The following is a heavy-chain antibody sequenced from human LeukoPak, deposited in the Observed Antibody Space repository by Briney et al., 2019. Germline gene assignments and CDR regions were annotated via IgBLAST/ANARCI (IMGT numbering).Heavy chain of an antibody. CDR2: IYYSGST. CDR1: GGSISSYY. CDR3: ARGIAAAAPPPYWYFDL. J-gene: IGHJ2*01. Sequence: SETLSLTCTVSGGSISSYYWSWIRQPPGKGLEWIGYIYYSGSTNYNPSLKSRVTMSVDTSKNQFSLKLSSVTAADTAVYYCARGIAAAAPPPYWYFDLWGRGTLVTVSS. D-gene: IGHD6-13*01. V-gene: IGHV4-59*12.